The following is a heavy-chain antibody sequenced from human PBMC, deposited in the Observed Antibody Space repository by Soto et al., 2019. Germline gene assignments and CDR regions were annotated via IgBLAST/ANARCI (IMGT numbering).Heavy chain of an antibody. J-gene: IGHJ5*02. D-gene: IGHD3-10*01. Sequence: QVQLVQSGAEVKKPGSSVKVSCKASGGTFSRYTINWVRQAPGQGLEWMGRIIPIAAIANYTQKFQGRVTITVDKSPTTAHMDLSSPRSDDTVVYYCARGSTIVRGAPRWFDPWGQATLVTVSS. CDR2: IIPIAAIA. CDR1: GGTFSRYT. CDR3: ARGSTIVRGAPRWFDP. V-gene: IGHV1-69*02.